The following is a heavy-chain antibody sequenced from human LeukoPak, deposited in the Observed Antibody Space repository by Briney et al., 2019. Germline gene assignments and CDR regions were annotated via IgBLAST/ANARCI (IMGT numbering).Heavy chain of an antibody. CDR3: ARGLRGEYFDY. V-gene: IGHV4-30-2*01. CDR2: TYHSGST. CDR1: GGSISSGGYS. J-gene: IGHJ4*02. Sequence: PSQTLSLTCAVSGGSISSGGYSWSWVRQPPGKGLEWIGYTYHSGSTYYNPSLKSRVTISVDRSKNQFSLKLSSVTAADTAVYYCARGLRGEYFDYWGQGTLVTVSS.